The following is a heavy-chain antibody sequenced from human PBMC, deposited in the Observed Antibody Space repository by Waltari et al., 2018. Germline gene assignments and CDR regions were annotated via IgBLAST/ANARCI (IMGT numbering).Heavy chain of an antibody. CDR2: IFPIVAKT. V-gene: IGHV1-69*14. CDR1: GGSFSSYA. Sequence: VQLVQSGAEVKKPGASLKISCKASGGSFSSYAICWVRQPPGKGLEWMGVIFPIVAKTNYAQNFQGKVTITADKSTSTAYLELSSLRAEDTAVYYCASAGRDYMSRVSHFDYWGQGTLVTVSS. J-gene: IGHJ4*02. D-gene: IGHD3-10*01. CDR3: ASAGRDYMSRVSHFDY.